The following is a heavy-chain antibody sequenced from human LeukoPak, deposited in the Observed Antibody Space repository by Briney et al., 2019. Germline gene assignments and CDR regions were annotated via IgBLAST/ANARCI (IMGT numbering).Heavy chain of an antibody. CDR1: GYTFTSYA. D-gene: IGHD3-22*01. V-gene: IGHV1-3*01. Sequence: ASVKVSCKASGYTFTSYAMHWVRQAPGQRLEWMGWINAGNGNTKYSQKFQGRVTITRDTSASTAYMELSSLRSEDTAVYYCARDSDSSGYYYYYYGMDVWGQGTTVTVSS. CDR2: INAGNGNT. CDR3: ARDSDSSGYYYYYYGMDV. J-gene: IGHJ6*02.